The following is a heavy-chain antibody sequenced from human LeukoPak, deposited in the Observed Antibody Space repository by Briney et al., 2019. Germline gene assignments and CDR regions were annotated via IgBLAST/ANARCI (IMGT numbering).Heavy chain of an antibody. J-gene: IGHJ6*03. CDR1: GGSFSGYY. CDR3: ARGRRRNLTGYYKDYYYYYYMDV. CDR2: INHSGST. Sequence: PSETLSLTCAVYGGSFSGYYWSWIRQPPGKGLEWIGEINHSGSTNYNPSLKSRVTISVDTSKNQFSLKLSSVTAADTAVYHCARGRRRNLTGYYKDYYYYYYMDVWGKGTTVTVSS. V-gene: IGHV4-34*01. D-gene: IGHD3-9*01.